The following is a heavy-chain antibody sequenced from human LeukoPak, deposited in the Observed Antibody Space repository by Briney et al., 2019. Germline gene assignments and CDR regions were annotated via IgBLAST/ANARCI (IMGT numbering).Heavy chain of an antibody. J-gene: IGHJ4*02. CDR3: ARTNYYDSSGYGGHTKYFDY. Sequence: SETLSLTCTVSGGSISSSSYYWGWIRQPPGKGLEWIGSIYYSGSTYYNPSLKSRVTISVDTSKNQFSLKLSSVTAADTAVYYCARTNYYDSSGYGGHTKYFDYWGQGTLVTVSS. D-gene: IGHD3-22*01. V-gene: IGHV4-39*07. CDR2: IYYSGST. CDR1: GGSISSSSYY.